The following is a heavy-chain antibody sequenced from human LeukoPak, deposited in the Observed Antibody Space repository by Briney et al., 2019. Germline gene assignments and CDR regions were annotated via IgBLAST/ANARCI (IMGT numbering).Heavy chain of an antibody. J-gene: IGHJ4*02. V-gene: IGHV3-49*03. CDR2: IRSKTYGGTT. Sequence: GGSLRLSCSASGFTFGEHGMSWFRQAPGKGLDWVGFIRSKTYGGTTEYAASVKGRFTISRDDSKSIAYLQMNSLKTEDTAIYYCASSHFPAAGGYWGQGTLVTVSS. CDR1: GFTFGEHG. D-gene: IGHD6-13*01. CDR3: ASSHFPAAGGY.